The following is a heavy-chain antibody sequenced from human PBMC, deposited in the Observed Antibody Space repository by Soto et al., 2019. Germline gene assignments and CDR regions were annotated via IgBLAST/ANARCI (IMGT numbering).Heavy chain of an antibody. V-gene: IGHV4-39*01. CDR2: FYYTGST. CDR1: GGSISSSNYY. D-gene: IGHD3-22*01. Sequence: QLQLHESGPGLVKPSETLSLTCTVAGGSISSSNYYWAWIRQPPGKGLEWIGSFYYTGSTYYNPSLKSRVTLSVDTSKNQFSLKLSSVTASDAAVYYCARPIDGGSSGYNHWGQGTLGTVSS. J-gene: IGHJ5*02. CDR3: ARPIDGGSSGYNH.